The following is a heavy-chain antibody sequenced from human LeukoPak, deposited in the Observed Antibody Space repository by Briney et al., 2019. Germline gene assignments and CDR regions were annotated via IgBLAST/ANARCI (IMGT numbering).Heavy chain of an antibody. J-gene: IGHJ4*02. D-gene: IGHD6-19*01. CDR2: IYYSGST. V-gene: IGHV4-39*07. CDR3: ARVDPSSGSDY. CDR1: GGSISSSSYY. Sequence: SETLSLTCTVSGGSISSSSYYWGWIRQPPGKGLEWIGSIYYSGSTYYNPSLKSRVTISVDTSKNQFSLKLSSVTAADTAVYYCARVDPSSGSDYWGQGTLVTVSS.